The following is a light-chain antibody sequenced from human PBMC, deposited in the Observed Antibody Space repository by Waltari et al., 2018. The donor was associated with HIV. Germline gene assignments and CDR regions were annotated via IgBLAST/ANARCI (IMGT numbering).Light chain of an antibody. CDR2: VVS. Sequence: QSALTQPRSVSGSPGQSVTISCTGTSSDVGGYNYVSWYQQHPGKAPKLMIYVVSKRPSGGPDRCSGSKSGNTASLTISGLQSEDEADYYCCSYAGSYTLVFGGGTKLTVL. V-gene: IGLV2-11*01. J-gene: IGLJ2*01. CDR1: SSDVGGYNY. CDR3: CSYAGSYTLV.